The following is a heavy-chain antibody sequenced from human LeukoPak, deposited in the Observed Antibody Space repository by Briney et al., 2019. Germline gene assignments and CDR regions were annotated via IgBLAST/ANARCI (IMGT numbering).Heavy chain of an antibody. D-gene: IGHD1-1*01. J-gene: IGHJ3*02. CDR3: ARDWRDAFDI. V-gene: IGHV1-2*02. Sequence: ASVKVSCKASGYTFTGYYMHWVRQAPGQGLEWMGWINPSSGVINYAQKFQGRVTMTRDTSISTAYMELSRLKSDDTAVYYCARDWRDAFDIWGQGTMVTVSS. CDR2: INPSSGVI. CDR1: GYTFTGYY.